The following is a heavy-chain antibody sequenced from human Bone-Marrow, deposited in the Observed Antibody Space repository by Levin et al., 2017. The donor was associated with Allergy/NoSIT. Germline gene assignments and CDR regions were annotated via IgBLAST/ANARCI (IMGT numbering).Heavy chain of an antibody. V-gene: IGHV3-53*01. CDR1: GIAVSDNY. CDR2: IYIGGET. CDR3: ARANGGNDFDY. Sequence: GGSLRLSCAASGIAVSDNYLTWVRQAPGKGLEWVSIIYIGGETYYSDSVKGRFTISRDTSKNTLSLQMNSLRVEDTAFYYCARANGGNDFDYWGPGTLVTVSS. J-gene: IGHJ4*02. D-gene: IGHD4-23*01.